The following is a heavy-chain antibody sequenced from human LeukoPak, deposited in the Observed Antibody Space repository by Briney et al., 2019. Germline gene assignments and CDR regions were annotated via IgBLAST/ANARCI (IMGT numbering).Heavy chain of an antibody. CDR2: IYYSGST. CDR3: ARGGSYYNRHYFDY. V-gene: IGHV4-59*01. J-gene: IGHJ4*02. CDR1: GGSISSYY. D-gene: IGHD3-10*01. Sequence: PSQTLSLTCTVSGGSISSYYWSWIRQPPGKGLEWTGYIYYSGSTNYNPSLKSRVTISVDTSKNQFSLKLSSVTAADTAVYYCARGGSYYNRHYFDYWGQGTLVTVSS.